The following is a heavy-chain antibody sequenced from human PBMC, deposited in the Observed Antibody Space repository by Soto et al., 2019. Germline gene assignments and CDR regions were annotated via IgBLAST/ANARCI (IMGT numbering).Heavy chain of an antibody. Sequence: SETLSLTCTVSGGSVSNGMYYWSWIRQPPGKGLEWIGNVYFTVTTIYNPSLKSRVTIFVDTYKGQLFLKLTFVTDSYTAVYYCARYCNTSACHHLYYFDYWSLRPLVTSPQ. V-gene: IGHV4-61*01. CDR1: GGSVSNGMYY. CDR2: VYFTVTT. J-gene: IGHJ4*02. CDR3: ARYCNTSACHHLYYFDY. D-gene: IGHD2-15*01.